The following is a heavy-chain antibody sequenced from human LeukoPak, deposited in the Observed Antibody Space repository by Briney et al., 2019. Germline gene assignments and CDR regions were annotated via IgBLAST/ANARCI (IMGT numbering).Heavy chain of an antibody. V-gene: IGHV5-51*01. J-gene: IGHJ4*02. Sequence: GESLKISCKGSGYRFTKYWIGWVRQMPGKGLEWMGIIYPGDSDTRYSPSFQGQVTISADKSISTAYLQWSSLKASDTAMYYCARLVAIAAAGTDYWGQGSLVTVSS. CDR3: ARLVAIAAAGTDY. CDR1: GYRFTKYW. D-gene: IGHD6-13*01. CDR2: IYPGDSDT.